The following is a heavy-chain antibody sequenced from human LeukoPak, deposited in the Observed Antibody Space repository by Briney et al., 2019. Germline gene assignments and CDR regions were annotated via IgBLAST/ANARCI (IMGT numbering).Heavy chain of an antibody. D-gene: IGHD6-13*01. CDR1: GYTFTSYY. V-gene: IGHV1-46*01. CDR3: ARSFGSSWYFHYYYGMDV. CDR2: INPSGGST. Sequence: EASVKVSCTASGYTFTSYYMHWVRQAPGQGLEWMGIINPSGGSTSYAQKFQGRVTMTRDTSTSTVYMELSSLRSEGTAVYYCARSFGSSWYFHYYYGMDVWGQGTTVTVSS. J-gene: IGHJ6*02.